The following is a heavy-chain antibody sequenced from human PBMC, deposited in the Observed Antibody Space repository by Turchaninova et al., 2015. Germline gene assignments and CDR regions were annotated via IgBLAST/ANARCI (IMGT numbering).Heavy chain of an antibody. V-gene: IGHV2-5*02. CDR1: GVPLSTSEGG. J-gene: IGHJ3*02. Sequence: QITLKESGPTLVKPTQTLTLTCTSSGVPLSTSEGGVGGTRQPPGKALEWLSLIYWDDDKRYRPSLKSRLTITKDTSKNQVVLTMTNMGPVDTATYHCAHSKYYYGSGGPGGFDIWGQGTMVTVSS. CDR2: IYWDDDK. CDR3: AHSKYYYGSGGPGGFDI. D-gene: IGHD3-10*01.